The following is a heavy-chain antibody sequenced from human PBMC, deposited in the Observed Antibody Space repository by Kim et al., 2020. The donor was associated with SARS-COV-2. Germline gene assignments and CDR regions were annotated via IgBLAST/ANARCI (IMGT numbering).Heavy chain of an antibody. V-gene: IGHV4-59*01. CDR1: GGSISSYY. J-gene: IGHJ4*02. D-gene: IGHD3-9*01. CDR2: IYYSGST. Sequence: SETLSLTCTVSGGSISSYYWSWIRQPPGKGLEWIGYIYYSGSTNYNPSLKSRVTISVDTSKNQFSLKLSSVTAADTAVYYCARDGYDILTGYQYYFDYWGQGTLVTVSS. CDR3: ARDGYDILTGYQYYFDY.